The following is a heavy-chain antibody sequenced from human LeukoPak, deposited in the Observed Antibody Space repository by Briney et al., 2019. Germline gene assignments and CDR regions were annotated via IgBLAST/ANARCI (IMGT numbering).Heavy chain of an antibody. CDR3: ARDEMATTGFDY. CDR2: MYYSGST. D-gene: IGHD5-24*01. V-gene: IGHV4-39*07. J-gene: IGHJ4*02. CDR1: GGSISSSSYY. Sequence: SETLSLTCSVSGGSISSSSYYWGWIRQPPGKGLEWIGNMYYSGSTYYNPSLKNRVTIFVDTSKNQFSLKLTSVTAADTAVYYCARDEMATTGFDYWGQGTLVTVSS.